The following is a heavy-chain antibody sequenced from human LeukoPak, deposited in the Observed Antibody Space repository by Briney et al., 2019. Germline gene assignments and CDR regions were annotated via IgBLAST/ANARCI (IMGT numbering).Heavy chain of an antibody. CDR3: ARRSKQLVHFYNWFDP. V-gene: IGHV4-31*03. Sequence: PSETLSLTCTVSGGSISSGGYYWSWIRQHPGKGLEWIGYIYYSGSTYYNPSLKSRVTISVDTSKNQFSLKLSSVTAADTAVYYCARRSKQLVHFYNWFDPWGQGTLVTVSS. J-gene: IGHJ5*02. D-gene: IGHD6-6*01. CDR1: GGSISSGGYY. CDR2: IYYSGST.